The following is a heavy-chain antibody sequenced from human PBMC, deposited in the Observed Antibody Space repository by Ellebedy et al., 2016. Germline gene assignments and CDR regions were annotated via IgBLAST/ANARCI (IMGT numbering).Heavy chain of an antibody. V-gene: IGHV1-18*01. CDR3: ARVSAGITMIVVAPFDY. CDR1: GYTFTSYG. D-gene: IGHD3-22*01. J-gene: IGHJ4*02. CDR2: ISAYNGNT. Sequence: ASVKVSXXASGYTFTSYGISWVRQAPGQGLEWMGWISAYNGNTNYAQKLQGRVTMTTDTSTSTAYMELRSLRSDDTAVYYCARVSAGITMIVVAPFDYWGQGTLVTVSS.